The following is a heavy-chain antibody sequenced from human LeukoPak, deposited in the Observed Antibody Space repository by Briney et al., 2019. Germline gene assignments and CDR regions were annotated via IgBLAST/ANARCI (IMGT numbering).Heavy chain of an antibody. V-gene: IGHV4-59*07. CDR3: ASWRGGSSWPHFDY. Sequence: SDTLSLTCTVSGASITSSYWSWIRQPPGKGLGWLGYIYYSGTTNYSPSLKSRVAISVDTSKNQFSLKRSSVTAADTAVYYCASWRGGSSWPHFDYWGQGTLVTVSS. D-gene: IGHD6-13*01. CDR1: GASITSSY. CDR2: IYYSGTT. J-gene: IGHJ4*02.